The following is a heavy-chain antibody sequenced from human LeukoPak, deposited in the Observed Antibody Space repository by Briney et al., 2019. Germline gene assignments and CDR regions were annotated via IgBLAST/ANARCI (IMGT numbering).Heavy chain of an antibody. J-gene: IGHJ4*02. D-gene: IGHD3-3*01. CDR3: ANGWSGFDY. V-gene: IGHV3-21*01. CDR2: ISTSSSYI. CDR1: GFTFSSYS. Sequence: GGSLRLSCAASGFTFSSYSMNWVRQAPGRGLEWVSSISTSSSYIYYADSVTGRFTISRDNAKNSLYLQMNSLRAEDTAVYYCANGWSGFDYRGQGTLVTVSS.